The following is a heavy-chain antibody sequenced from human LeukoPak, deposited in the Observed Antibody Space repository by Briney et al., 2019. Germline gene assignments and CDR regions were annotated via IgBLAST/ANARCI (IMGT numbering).Heavy chain of an antibody. V-gene: IGHV1-8*01. Sequence: GASVKVSCKASGYTFTSYDVNWVRQATGQGLEWMGWVNPNSGHTGYAQKFQGRVTITADESTSTAYMELSSLRPEDTAVYYCARVGGSGSYTSHYFDYWGQGTLVTVSS. CDR2: VNPNSGHT. J-gene: IGHJ4*02. CDR3: ARVGGSGSYTSHYFDY. D-gene: IGHD3-10*01. CDR1: GYTFTSYD.